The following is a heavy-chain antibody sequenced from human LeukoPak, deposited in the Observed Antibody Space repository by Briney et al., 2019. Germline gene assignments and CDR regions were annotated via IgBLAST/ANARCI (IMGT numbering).Heavy chain of an antibody. V-gene: IGHV3-23*01. D-gene: IGHD3-16*01. J-gene: IGHJ1*01. CDR2: ISGSGGNT. CDR3: ARVYAPGGFTEYFQH. CDR1: GFTFSSYS. Sequence: GGSLRLSCAVSGFTFSSYSMSWVRQAPGRGLEWVSSISGSGGNTYYADSVKGRFTISRDNSKNTLYLQMNSLRAEDTAVYYCARVYAPGGFTEYFQHWGQGTLVTVSS.